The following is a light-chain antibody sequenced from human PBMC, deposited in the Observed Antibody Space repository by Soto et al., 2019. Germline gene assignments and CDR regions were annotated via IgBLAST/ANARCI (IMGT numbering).Light chain of an antibody. CDR2: GAS. CDR3: QQYNNWPYT. CDR1: QSIGGN. Sequence: EMVMTQSPATQSVSPGERASLSCRASQSIGGNLAWYQQKPGQAPRLLIYGASTTATGVPARFSGSGSRTDFTLTISSLQSEDFAIYYCQQYNNWPYTFGQGTKLEI. V-gene: IGKV3-15*01. J-gene: IGKJ2*01.